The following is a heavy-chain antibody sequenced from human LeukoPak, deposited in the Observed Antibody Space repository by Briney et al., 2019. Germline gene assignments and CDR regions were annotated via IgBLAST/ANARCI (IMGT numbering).Heavy chain of an antibody. CDR2: ISVCKGNT. CDR1: GYTFTSYG. V-gene: IGHV1-18*01. CDR3: ARDNGWFDP. J-gene: IGHJ5*02. Sequence: GASVNVSCKASGYTFTSYGISWVRQAPGQGLEWMAWISVCKGNTKYGQKFQGRVTMTTDTSTSTAYMELRSLRSDDTAVYYCARDNGWFDPWGQGTLVIVSS.